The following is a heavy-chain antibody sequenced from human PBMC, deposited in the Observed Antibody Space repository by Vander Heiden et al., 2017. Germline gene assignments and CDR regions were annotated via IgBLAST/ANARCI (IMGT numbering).Heavy chain of an antibody. J-gene: IGHJ6*02. CDR1: A. V-gene: IGHV3-30*04. D-gene: IGHD6-6*01. CDR2: ISYDGSNK. Sequence: AMHWVRQAPGKGLEWVAVISYDGSNKYYADSVKGRFTISRDNSKNTPYLQMNSLRAEDTAVYYCARDNSARPGDYGMDVWGQGTTVTVSS. CDR3: ARDNSARPGDYGMDV.